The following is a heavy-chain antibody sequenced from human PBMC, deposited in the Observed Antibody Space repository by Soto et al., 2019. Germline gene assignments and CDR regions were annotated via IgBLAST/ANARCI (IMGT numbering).Heavy chain of an antibody. J-gene: IGHJ6*02. CDR3: ANLEGYYYYYGMDI. CDR1: GFTFRSYG. CDR2: ISYDGSDK. V-gene: IGHV3-30*18. Sequence: GGSLRLSCAASGFTFRSYGIHWVRQAPGKGLEWVAVISYDGSDKYYADSVKGRFTISRDNSKNTLYLQMNSLRPEDTAVYYRANLEGYYYYYGMDIWGQGTTVTVSS.